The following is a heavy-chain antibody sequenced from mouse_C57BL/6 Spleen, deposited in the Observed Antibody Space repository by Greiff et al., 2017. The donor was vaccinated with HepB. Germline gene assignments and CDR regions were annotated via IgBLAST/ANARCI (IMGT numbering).Heavy chain of an antibody. CDR3: ARSITTVVVLYFDV. V-gene: IGHV1-64*01. D-gene: IGHD1-1*01. CDR2: IHPNSGST. Sequence: QVHVKQPGAELVKPGASVKLSCKASGYTFTSYWMHWVKQRPGQGLEWIGMIHPNSGSTNYNEKFKSKATLTVDKSSSTAYMQLSSLTSEDSAVYYCARSITTVVVLYFDVWGTGTTVTVSS. CDR1: GYTFTSYW. J-gene: IGHJ1*03.